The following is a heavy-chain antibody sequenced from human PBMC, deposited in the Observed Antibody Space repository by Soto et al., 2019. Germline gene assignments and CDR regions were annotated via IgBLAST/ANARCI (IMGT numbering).Heavy chain of an antibody. Sequence: GESLKISCKGSGYNFAGYWIARVRQMLGKGLELMGIIYPSDSDTRYRPSFQGQVTISADKSISSAYLQWSSLRASDTAMYYCARGGVSTRTFDYWGQGTPVTVSS. D-gene: IGHD3-3*01. V-gene: IGHV5-51*01. CDR1: GYNFAGYW. J-gene: IGHJ4*02. CDR2: IYPSDSDT. CDR3: ARGGVSTRTFDY.